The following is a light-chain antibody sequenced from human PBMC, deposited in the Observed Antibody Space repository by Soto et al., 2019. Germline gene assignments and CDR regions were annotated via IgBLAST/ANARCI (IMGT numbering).Light chain of an antibody. CDR2: QDN. CDR3: QAWDSSTAV. J-gene: IGLJ2*01. CDR1: KLGNKY. Sequence: SYELTQPPSVSVSPGQTASITCSGDKLGNKYACWYQQKPGQSPVLVIYQDNKRPSGIPERFSGSNSGNTATLTIIGTQAMDEADYYCQAWDSSTAVFGGGTKVTVL. V-gene: IGLV3-1*01.